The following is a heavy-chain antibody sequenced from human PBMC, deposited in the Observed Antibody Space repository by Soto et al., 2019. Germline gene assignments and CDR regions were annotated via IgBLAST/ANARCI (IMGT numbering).Heavy chain of an antibody. Sequence: SETLSLTCIVSGGSISSSTYYWGWIRQPPGKGLEWIGSIDYSGYTYYNPSLKSRFTISRDNAKNTLYLQMNSLRAEDAAVYYCARRIRAAAGSSDAFDIWGQGTMVTVSS. V-gene: IGHV4-39*01. J-gene: IGHJ3*02. CDR2: IDYSGYT. CDR1: GGSISSSTYY. D-gene: IGHD6-13*01. CDR3: ARRIRAAAGSSDAFDI.